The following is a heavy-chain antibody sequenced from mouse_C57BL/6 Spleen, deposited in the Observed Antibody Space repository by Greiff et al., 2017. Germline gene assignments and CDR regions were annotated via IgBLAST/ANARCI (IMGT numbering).Heavy chain of an antibody. CDR1: GYTFTDYE. V-gene: IGHV1-15*01. J-gene: IGHJ4*01. D-gene: IGHD2-1*01. CDR3: TRDGNYEGAMDY. CDR2: IDPETGGT. Sequence: VQLQQSGAELVRPGASVTLSCKASGYTFTDYEMHWVKQTPVHGLEWIGAIDPETGGTAYNQKFKGKAILTADKSSSTAYMELRSLTSEDSAVYYCTRDGNYEGAMDYWGQGTSVTVSS.